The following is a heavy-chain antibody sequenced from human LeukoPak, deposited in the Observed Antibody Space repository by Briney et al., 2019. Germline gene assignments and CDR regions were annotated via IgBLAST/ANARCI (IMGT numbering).Heavy chain of an antibody. CDR3: ASLDTAMVTGFDY. Sequence: ASVKISCKASGYSFTNYYIYWVQQAPGKGLEWMGRIDPEDGETIYSEKFQGRITMTADTSTSTVYMELSSLRSEDTAVYYCASLDTAMVTGFDYWGQGTLVTVSS. V-gene: IGHV1-69-2*01. CDR2: IDPEDGET. D-gene: IGHD5-18*01. CDR1: GYSFTNYY. J-gene: IGHJ4*02.